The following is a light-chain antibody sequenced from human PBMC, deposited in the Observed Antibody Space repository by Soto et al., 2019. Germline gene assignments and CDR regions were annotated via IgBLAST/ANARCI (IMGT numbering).Light chain of an antibody. Sequence: QSVLTQPASVSGSPGQSITISCTGTSSDVGGYNYVSWYQQHPGKAPKFMIYDVSNRPSGVSNRFSGSKSGNTASLTIYGLQAEDEADYYCSSYTTSNTRQIVFGTGTKLTVL. V-gene: IGLV2-14*01. CDR3: SSYTTSNTRQIV. CDR2: DVS. J-gene: IGLJ1*01. CDR1: SSDVGGYNY.